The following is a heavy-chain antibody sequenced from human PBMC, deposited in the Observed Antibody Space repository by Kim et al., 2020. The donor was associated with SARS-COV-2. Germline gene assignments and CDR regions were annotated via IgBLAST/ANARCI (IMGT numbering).Heavy chain of an antibody. V-gene: IGHV3-11*01. CDR2: ITGTGATT. Sequence: GGSLRLSCAASGFPFSDFYIAWIRQAPGKGLEWVAYITGTGATTYYADSARGRFTISRDNAKNSVHLQMNTRRAEDTAVYYCARERRVTTVTRIDYFDYWGQGALVTVAS. J-gene: IGHJ4*02. CDR3: ARERRVTTVTRIDYFDY. D-gene: IGHD4-17*01. CDR1: GFPFSDFY.